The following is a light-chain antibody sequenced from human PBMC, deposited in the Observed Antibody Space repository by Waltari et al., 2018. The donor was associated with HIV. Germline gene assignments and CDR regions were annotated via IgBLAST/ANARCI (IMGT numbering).Light chain of an antibody. J-gene: IGLJ2*01. CDR3: QAWDSSSAVV. CDR1: KLGDTY. Sequence: SYELTQPPSVSVSPGQTASITCSGDKLGDTYASWYQQKPGQSPVLVIHQNSKRPSGIPERFSGSNPGDTATLTISGTQAVDEADYYCQAWDSSSAVVFGGGTKLTVL. V-gene: IGLV3-1*01. CDR2: QNS.